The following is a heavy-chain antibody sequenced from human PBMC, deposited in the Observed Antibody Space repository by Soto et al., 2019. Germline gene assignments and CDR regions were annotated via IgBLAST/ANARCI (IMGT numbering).Heavy chain of an antibody. CDR1: GFIFSSHW. J-gene: IGHJ4*02. CDR2: IKPAGSDK. CDR3: ARLYGSVSTFDY. D-gene: IGHD6-25*01. V-gene: IGHV3-7*01. Sequence: EVQLVQSGGGLVQPGGSLRLSCGASGFIFSSHWMTWVRQAPGQGLEWVADIKPAGSDKHYVDSVKGRFTISRDNAEHSLYLQMSSLRAEDTAVYYCARLYGSVSTFDYWGQGTLVTVSS.